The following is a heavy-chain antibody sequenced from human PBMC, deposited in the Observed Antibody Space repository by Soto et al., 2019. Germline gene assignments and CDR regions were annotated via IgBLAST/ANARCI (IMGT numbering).Heavy chain of an antibody. J-gene: IGHJ4*02. CDR2: IWYDGSNK. CDR3: AREAVDYYFDY. CDR1: GFTFSRYG. V-gene: IGHV3-33*01. Sequence: GGSLRLSCAASGFTFSRYGMHWVRQAPGKGLEWVAAIWYDGSNKYYADYVKGRFTISRDNSKDTLYLQMNSLRAEDTAVYYCAREAVDYYFDYWGQGTLVTVSS.